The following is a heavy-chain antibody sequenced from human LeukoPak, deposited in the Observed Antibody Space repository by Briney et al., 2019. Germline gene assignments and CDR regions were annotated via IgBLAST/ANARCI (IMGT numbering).Heavy chain of an antibody. J-gene: IGHJ6*03. CDR2: INWNGGST. CDR1: GFTFDDYV. D-gene: IGHD3-16*01. Sequence: PGGSLRLSCAASGFTFDDYVMRRVRQAPGKGLEWVSGINWNGGSTGYADSVKGRFTISRDNAKNSLYLQMNSLRAEDTALYYCARVMSTLTAYYYYYRDVWGKGTTVTVSS. CDR3: ARVMSTLTAYYYYYRDV. V-gene: IGHV3-20*04.